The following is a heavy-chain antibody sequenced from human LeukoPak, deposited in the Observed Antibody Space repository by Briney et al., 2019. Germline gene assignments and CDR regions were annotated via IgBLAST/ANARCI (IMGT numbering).Heavy chain of an antibody. CDR1: GGSISSSNYL. CDR2: IYYSGST. V-gene: IGHV4-61*01. Sequence: PSETLSLTCAVSGGSISSSNYLWGWVRQPPGKGLEWIATIYYSGSTNYNPSLKSRVTISVDTSKNQFSLKLSSVTAADTAVYYCARGYDFWSGYSYYYYYYMDVWGKGTTVTVSS. D-gene: IGHD3-3*01. J-gene: IGHJ6*03. CDR3: ARGYDFWSGYSYYYYYYMDV.